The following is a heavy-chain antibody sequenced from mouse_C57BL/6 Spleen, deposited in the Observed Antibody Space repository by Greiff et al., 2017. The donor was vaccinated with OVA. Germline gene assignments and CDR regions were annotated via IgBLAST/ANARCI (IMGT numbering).Heavy chain of an antibody. CDR1: GYTFTDYY. CDR2: IIPNNGGT. Sequence: VQLKESGPELVKPGASVKISCKASGYTFTDYYMNWVKQSHGKSLEWIGDIIPNNGGTSYNQKFKGKATLTVDKSSSTAYMELRSLTSEDSAVYYCARWTGLDYWGQGTTLTVSS. J-gene: IGHJ2*01. CDR3: ARWTGLDY. D-gene: IGHD3-3*01. V-gene: IGHV1-26*01.